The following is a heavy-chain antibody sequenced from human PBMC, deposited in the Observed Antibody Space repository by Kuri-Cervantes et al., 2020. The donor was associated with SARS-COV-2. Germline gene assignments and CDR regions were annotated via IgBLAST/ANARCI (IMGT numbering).Heavy chain of an antibody. CDR2: INHSGST. J-gene: IGHJ4*02. CDR1: GGSFSGYY. V-gene: IGHV4-34*01. Sequence: SQTLSLTCAVYGGSFSGYYWSWIRQPPGKGLEWIGEINHSGSTNYNPSLKSRVTISVDTSKNQFSLKLSSVTAADTAVYYCASYHDYATHSFDYWGQGTLVTVSS. D-gene: IGHD4-17*01. CDR3: ASYHDYATHSFDY.